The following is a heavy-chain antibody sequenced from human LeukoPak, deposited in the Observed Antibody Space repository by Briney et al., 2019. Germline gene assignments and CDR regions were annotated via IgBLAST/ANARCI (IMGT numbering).Heavy chain of an antibody. CDR3: VEFRGPDYYTYNMDV. CDR1: GFTFSNYA. CDR2: VTGSGGNT. V-gene: IGHV3-23*01. D-gene: IGHD3-10*01. J-gene: IGHJ6*03. Sequence: GGSLRLSCAASGFTFSNYAMTWVRQAPGKGLEWVSDVTGSGGNTYYADSVKGRFTISRDNSKNTLFLQMNSLRVEDTAVYFCVEFRGPDYYTYNMDVWGKGTTVIVSS.